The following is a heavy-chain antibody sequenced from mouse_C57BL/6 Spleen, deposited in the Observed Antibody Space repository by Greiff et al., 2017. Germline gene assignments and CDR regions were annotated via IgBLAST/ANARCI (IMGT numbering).Heavy chain of an antibody. CDR1: GYTFTDYN. Sequence: VQLQQSGPELVKPGASVKMSCKASGYTFTDYNMHWVKQSHGKSLEWLGYINPNNGGTSYNQKFKGKATLTVNKSSSTAYMELRSLTSEDSAVYYCAREGDYYGSSHWYFDVWGTGTTVTVSS. CDR3: AREGDYYGSSHWYFDV. V-gene: IGHV1-22*01. D-gene: IGHD1-1*01. CDR2: INPNNGGT. J-gene: IGHJ1*03.